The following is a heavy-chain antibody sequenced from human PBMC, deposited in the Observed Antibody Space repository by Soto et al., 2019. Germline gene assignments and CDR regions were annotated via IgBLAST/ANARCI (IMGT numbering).Heavy chain of an antibody. CDR2: IYPGDSDT. D-gene: IGHD3-10*01. CDR1: GYSFTSYW. CDR3: ARLTMVRGVIVGGPFDY. V-gene: IGHV5-51*01. Sequence: GESLKISCKGSGYSFTSYWIGWVRQMPGKGLEWMGIIYPGDSDTRYSPSFQGQVIISADKSISTAYLQWSSLKASDTAMYYCARLTMVRGVIVGGPFDYWGQGTLVTVSS. J-gene: IGHJ4*02.